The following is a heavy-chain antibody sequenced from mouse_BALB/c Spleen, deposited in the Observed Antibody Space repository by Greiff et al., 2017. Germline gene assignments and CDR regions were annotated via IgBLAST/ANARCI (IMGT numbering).Heavy chain of an antibody. Sequence: VQLKESGGGLVQPKGSLKLSCAASGFTFNTYAMNWVRQAPGKGLEWVARIRSKSNNYATYYADSVKDRFTISRDDSQSMLYLQMNNLKTEDTAMYYCVRLGFAYWGQGTLVTVSA. CDR1: GFTFNTYA. J-gene: IGHJ3*01. D-gene: IGHD4-1*01. V-gene: IGHV10-1*02. CDR3: VRLGFAY. CDR2: IRSKSNNYAT.